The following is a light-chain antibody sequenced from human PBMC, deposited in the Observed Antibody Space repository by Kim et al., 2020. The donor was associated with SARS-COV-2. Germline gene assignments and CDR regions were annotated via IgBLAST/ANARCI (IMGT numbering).Light chain of an antibody. CDR2: EVN. CDR1: SSDVGRYNY. CDR3: SSYTSSTTLV. V-gene: IGLV2-14*01. Sequence: GQSVTDSCTGTSSDVGRYNYVSWYQHHPGKAPKLMIYEVNKWPSGVSNRFSGSKSGNTASLTISGLQAEDEADYYCSSYTSSTTLVFGGGTQLTVL. J-gene: IGLJ3*02.